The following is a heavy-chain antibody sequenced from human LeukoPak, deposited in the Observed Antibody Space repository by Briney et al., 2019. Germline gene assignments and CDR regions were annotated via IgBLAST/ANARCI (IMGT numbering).Heavy chain of an antibody. CDR2: IYDGGST. V-gene: IGHV4-59*08. CDR3: ASATEMAKVFSFDY. J-gene: IGHJ4*02. Sequence: SETLSLTCTVSGGYISNYYWNWIRQPPGKGLEWIGYIYDGGSTNYNPSLKSRVTISVDTSKNQFSLKVSSVTAADTGVYYCASATEMAKVFSFDYWGQGTLVTVSS. D-gene: IGHD2-8*01. CDR1: GGYISNYY.